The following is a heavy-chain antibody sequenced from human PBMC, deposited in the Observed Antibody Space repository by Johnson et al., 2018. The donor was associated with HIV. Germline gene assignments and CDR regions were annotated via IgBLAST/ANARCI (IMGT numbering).Heavy chain of an antibody. D-gene: IGHD5-18*01. CDR3: ASVDTAMVDTFDI. Sequence: VQLVESGGGLAQPGGSLRLSCAASGITVSSNYMSWVRQAPGQGLEWVSVIFTVGDVYYADSVKGRFTISRDHSKHTLYLQMNSLRIEDTAVYYCASVDTAMVDTFDIWGQGTMVTVSS. CDR2: IFTVGDV. V-gene: IGHV3-66*02. CDR1: GITVSSNY. J-gene: IGHJ3*02.